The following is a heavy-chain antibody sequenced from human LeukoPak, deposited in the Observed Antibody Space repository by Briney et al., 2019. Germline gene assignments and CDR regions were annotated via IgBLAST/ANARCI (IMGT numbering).Heavy chain of an antibody. V-gene: IGHV4-59*08. CDR2: IYYSGST. D-gene: IGHD2-21*02. CDR1: GGSISSYY. CDR3: AGGAAAAILFDY. Sequence: PSETLSLTCTVSGGSISSYYWSWIRQPPGKGLEWIGYIYYSGSTNYNPSLKSRVTISVDTSKNQFSLKLNSMTAADTAFYYCAGGAAAAILFDYWGQGTLVTVSS. J-gene: IGHJ4*02.